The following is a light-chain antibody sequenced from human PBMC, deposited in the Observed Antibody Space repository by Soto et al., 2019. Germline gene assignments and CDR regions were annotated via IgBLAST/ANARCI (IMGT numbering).Light chain of an antibody. CDR3: QQYGSSPPWT. CDR1: QSVSSTY. J-gene: IGKJ1*01. V-gene: IGKV3-20*01. Sequence: EIVLTQSPGTLSLSPGDRATLSCRASQSVSSTYLAWYQHKPGQAPRLLIYDASSRATGIPDRFSGSGSGTDFTLTISRLEPEDFAVFYCQQYGSSPPWTFGQGTKVDIK. CDR2: DAS.